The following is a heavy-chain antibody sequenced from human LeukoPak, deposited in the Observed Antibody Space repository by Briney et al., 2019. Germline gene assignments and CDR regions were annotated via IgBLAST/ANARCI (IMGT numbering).Heavy chain of an antibody. CDR3: ARAKFSGYYHSEGA. CDR1: GGSIISSDYY. J-gene: IGHJ5*02. D-gene: IGHD3-22*01. CDR2: IFYSGST. Sequence: SETLSLTCTVSGGSIISSDYYWGWIRQPPVKGLEWVGNIFYSGSTFYNPSLKSRVNISVDTPKNQFSLKLRRVTAADTAVYYCARAKFSGYYHSEGAWGQGTMVTVSS. V-gene: IGHV4-39*01.